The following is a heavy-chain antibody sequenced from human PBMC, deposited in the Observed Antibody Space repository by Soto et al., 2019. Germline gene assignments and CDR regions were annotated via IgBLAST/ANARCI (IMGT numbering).Heavy chain of an antibody. Sequence: SEKLSHTCGVSGDSISNSRFYWAWIRQPPEEGLEWIGSIYNTGNAYYNPSLKSRVTISVDTSKNQFSLKLSSVTAADTAVYYCASQHYYDSSGYYVGYWGQGTLVTVSS. D-gene: IGHD3-22*01. CDR1: GDSISNSRFY. V-gene: IGHV4-39*01. J-gene: IGHJ4*02. CDR3: ASQHYYDSSGYYVGY. CDR2: IYNTGNA.